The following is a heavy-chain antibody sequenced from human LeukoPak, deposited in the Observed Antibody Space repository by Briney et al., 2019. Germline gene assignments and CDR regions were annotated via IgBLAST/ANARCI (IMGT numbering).Heavy chain of an antibody. CDR2: ISSSSSYI. V-gene: IGHV3-21*01. D-gene: IGHD3-22*01. Sequence: GGSLRLSCAASGFTFSSYSMNWVCQAPGKGLEWVSSISSSSSYIYYADSVKGRFTISRDNAKNSLYLQMNSLRAEDTAVYYCAREDYYDSSGYLPVDYWGQGTLVTVSS. CDR1: GFTFSSYS. J-gene: IGHJ4*02. CDR3: AREDYYDSSGYLPVDY.